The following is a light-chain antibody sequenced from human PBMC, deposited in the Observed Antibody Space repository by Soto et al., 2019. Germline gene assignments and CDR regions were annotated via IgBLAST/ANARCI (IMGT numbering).Light chain of an antibody. Sequence: SAQVLPASGPGSPGQKITISCTGASSDVGGYDFVSWYQHHPGTPPKLIIYEVTHRPSGVSHRFSGSKSASTASLTISGLQVEDEADYFCGSYSITTTREGFGTGTEVTVL. V-gene: IGLV2-14*01. CDR3: GSYSITTTREG. CDR1: SSDVGGYDF. CDR2: EVT. J-gene: IGLJ1*01.